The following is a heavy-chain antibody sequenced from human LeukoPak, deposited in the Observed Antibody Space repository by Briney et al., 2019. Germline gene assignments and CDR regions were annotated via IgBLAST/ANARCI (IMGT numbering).Heavy chain of an antibody. CDR2: INAGNGNT. V-gene: IGHV1-3*01. CDR1: GYTFTSYA. J-gene: IGHJ4*02. D-gene: IGHD5-12*01. Sequence: AASVKVSCKASGYTFTSYAMHWVRQAPGQRLEWMGWINAGNGNTKYSQKFQGRVTITRDTSASTAYMELSSLRSEDTAVYYCAREEVATINYFDYWGQGTLVTVSS. CDR3: AREEVATINYFDY.